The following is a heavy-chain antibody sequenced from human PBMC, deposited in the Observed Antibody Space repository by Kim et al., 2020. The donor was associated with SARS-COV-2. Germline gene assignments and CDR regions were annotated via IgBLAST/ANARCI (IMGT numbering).Heavy chain of an antibody. CDR1: GFTFSSYA. V-gene: IGHV3-23*01. J-gene: IGHJ4*02. D-gene: IGHD1-26*01. CDR3: AKDLGIVGATRSSCFDY. Sequence: GSLRLSCAASGFTFSSYAMSWVRQAPGKGLEWVSAISGSGGSTYYADSVKGRFTISRDNSKNTLYLQMNSLRAEDTAVYYCAKDLGIVGATRSSCFDYWGQGTLVTVSS. CDR2: ISGSGGST.